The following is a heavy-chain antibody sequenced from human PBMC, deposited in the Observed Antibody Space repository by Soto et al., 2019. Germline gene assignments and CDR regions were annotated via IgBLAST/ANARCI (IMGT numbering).Heavy chain of an antibody. V-gene: IGHV4-31*03. CDR1: GGSISSGCYY. CDR3: ARLYSSSWYGRFDP. CDR2: IYYSGST. D-gene: IGHD6-13*01. Sequence: SETLSLTCTVSGGSISSGCYYWSWIRQHPGKGLEWIGYIYYSGSTYYNPSLKSRVTISVDTSKNQFSLKLSSVTAADTAVYYCARLYSSSWYGRFDPWGQGTLVTVSS. J-gene: IGHJ5*02.